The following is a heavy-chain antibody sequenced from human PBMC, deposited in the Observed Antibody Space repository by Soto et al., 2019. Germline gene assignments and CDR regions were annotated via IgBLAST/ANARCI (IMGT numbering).Heavy chain of an antibody. CDR2: ITRDGYNK. J-gene: IGHJ4*02. CDR3: TKSSGGSSSVGMDY. D-gene: IGHD6-6*01. Sequence: GGSLRLSCAVSGFIFKDYALNWVRQAPGKGLEWVASITRDGYNKYYADSVKGRFTISRDNSKNTLSLQMTALRVEDSSVYYCTKSSGGSSSVGMDYWGPGTLVTVSS. CDR1: GFIFKDYA. V-gene: IGHV3-30*04.